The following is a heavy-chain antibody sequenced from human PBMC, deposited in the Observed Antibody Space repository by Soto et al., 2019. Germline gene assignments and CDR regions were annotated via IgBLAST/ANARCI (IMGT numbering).Heavy chain of an antibody. CDR3: ATAVYNWNDGFFDY. D-gene: IGHD1-1*01. J-gene: IGHJ4*02. V-gene: IGHV3-30*03. CDR2: ISYDGINK. CDR1: GFTFSSYG. Sequence: QVQLVESGGGVVQPGRSLRLSCAASGFTFSSYGMHWVRQAPCKGLEWVAVISYDGINKYYADSVKGRFTISRDNSKNTLYMHLNSLTAACTSGYYCATAVYNWNDGFFDYWGQGTLVTVSS.